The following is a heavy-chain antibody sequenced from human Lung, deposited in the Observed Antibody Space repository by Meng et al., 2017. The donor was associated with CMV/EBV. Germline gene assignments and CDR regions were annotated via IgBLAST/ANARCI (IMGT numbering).Heavy chain of an antibody. D-gene: IGHD3-3*01. CDR2: VNHRGST. Sequence: SETLSLTXAVYGGTFIGYSWTWIRKPPGKGREWIGEVNHRGSTNYNPSLKSRVTISADTSKNQFSLRLSSVTAAVTDVYYCARDPISGEVYRGLDPWGQGTMVTVSS. V-gene: IGHV4-34*01. J-gene: IGHJ5*02. CDR1: GGTFIGYS. CDR3: ARDPISGEVYRGLDP.